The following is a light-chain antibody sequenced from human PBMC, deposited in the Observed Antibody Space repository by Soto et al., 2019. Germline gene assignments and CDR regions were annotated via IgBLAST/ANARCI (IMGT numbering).Light chain of an antibody. CDR3: QQSYPAPWT. J-gene: IGKJ1*01. Sequence: DIQMTQSPSSLSASVGDRVTITCRASQSISYYLNWYQQKPGRAPRLLIYTTSSLQSGVPSKFSGSASGTDFTLSISSLQPEDFATYYCQQSYPAPWTFGQGTKVEIK. V-gene: IGKV1-39*01. CDR1: QSISYY. CDR2: TTS.